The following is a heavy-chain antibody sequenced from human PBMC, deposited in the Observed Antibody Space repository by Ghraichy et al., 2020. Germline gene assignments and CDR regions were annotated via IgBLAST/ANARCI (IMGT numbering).Heavy chain of an antibody. CDR1: GFTFSDYY. CDR2: ISGGGTSI. D-gene: IGHD3-22*01. J-gene: IGHJ4*02. CDR3: ARPSYDSGHFDY. V-gene: IGHV3-11*01. Sequence: GGSLRLSCAASGFTFSDYYMSWIRQAPGKGLEWVSYISGGGTSIYYADSVKGRFTISRDNAKNSLYLQMNSLRAEDTAVYYCARPSYDSGHFDYWGQGTLVTVSS.